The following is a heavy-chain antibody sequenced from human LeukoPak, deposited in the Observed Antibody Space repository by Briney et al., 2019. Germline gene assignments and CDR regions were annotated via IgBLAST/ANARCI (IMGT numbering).Heavy chain of an antibody. V-gene: IGHV4-39*01. D-gene: IGHD3-22*01. J-gene: IGHJ1*01. Sequence: PSETLSLTCTVSAGSISSSDYYWGWIRQPPGKGLEWIGSIYYSGSTYYNPSLKSRVTISVDTSKNQFSLKLSSVTAADTAVYYCARQEDSSGYSYRAEYFQHWGQGTLVTVSS. CDR2: IYYSGST. CDR3: ARQEDSSGYSYRAEYFQH. CDR1: AGSISSSDYY.